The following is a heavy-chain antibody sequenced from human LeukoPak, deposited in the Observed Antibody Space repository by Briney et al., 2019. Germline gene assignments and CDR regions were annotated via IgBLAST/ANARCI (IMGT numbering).Heavy chain of an antibody. CDR3: AKAGQGLYYYYMDV. V-gene: IGHV3-23*01. CDR2: ISGSGGST. CDR1: GFIFDSHA. J-gene: IGHJ6*03. Sequence: PGGSLRLSCAGSGFIFDSHALTWVRQAPGKGLEWVSAISGSGGSTYYADSVKGRFTISRDNSKNTLYLQMNSLRAEDTAVYYCAKAGQGLYYYYMDVWGKGTTVTVSS.